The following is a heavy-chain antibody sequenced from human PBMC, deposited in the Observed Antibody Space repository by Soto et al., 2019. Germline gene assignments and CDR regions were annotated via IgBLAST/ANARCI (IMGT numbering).Heavy chain of an antibody. CDR3: ARDGSSSWYEN. D-gene: IGHD6-13*01. CDR2: IYSGGST. J-gene: IGHJ4*02. CDR1: GFTVSSNY. V-gene: IGHV3-53*01. Sequence: GGSLRLSCAASGFTVSSNYMSWVRQAPGKGLEWVSVIYSGGSTYYADSVKGRFTISRCNSMNTLYLQMNSLRAEDTAVCYCARDGSSSWYENWGQGTLVRVSS.